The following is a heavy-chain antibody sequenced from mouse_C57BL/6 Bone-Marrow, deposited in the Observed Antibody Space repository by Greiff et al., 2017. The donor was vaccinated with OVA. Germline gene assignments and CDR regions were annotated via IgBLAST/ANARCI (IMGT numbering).Heavy chain of an antibody. CDR1: GYTFTSYW. CDR3: AIGAGIYYGSTYRYYYAMDY. CDR2: IDPNSGGT. V-gene: IGHV1-72*01. Sequence: QVQLQQPGAELVKPGASVKLSCKASGYTFTSYWMHWVKQRPGRGLEWIGRIDPNSGGTKYNEKFRSKATLTVDKPSSTAYMQLSSLTSEDSAVYYCAIGAGIYYGSTYRYYYAMDYWGQGTSVTVSS. D-gene: IGHD1-1*01. J-gene: IGHJ4*01.